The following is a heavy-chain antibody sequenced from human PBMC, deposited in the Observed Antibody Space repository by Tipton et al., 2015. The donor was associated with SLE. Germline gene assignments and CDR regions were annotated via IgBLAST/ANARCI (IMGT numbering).Heavy chain of an antibody. V-gene: IGHV3-21*03. D-gene: IGHD2-2*02. CDR3: ARGGYCTSGTCYRFNAFDL. CDR2: ISSRSTHI. J-gene: IGHJ3*01. Sequence: GSLRLSCAASGFSFDRYAMNWVRQAPGKGLEWVSSISSRSTHIYYLDSVKGRFTISRDNTKNSLYLQMNSLRAEDTAVYYCARGGYCTSGTCYRFNAFDLWGRGTMVTVSS. CDR1: GFSFDRYA.